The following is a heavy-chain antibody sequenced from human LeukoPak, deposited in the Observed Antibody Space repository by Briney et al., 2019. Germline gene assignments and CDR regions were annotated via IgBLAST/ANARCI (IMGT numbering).Heavy chain of an antibody. V-gene: IGHV3-74*03. J-gene: IGHJ3*02. CDR3: ERFRNVAFHI. CDR1: VFTSRNYW. Sequence: PVGSLRLSCAASVFTSRNYWVHWGRQAPGKGLGWGSRTYTDGSSTTYADSVKGRFTFSRDNAKNTLYLQMNSLRSDETAVYYCERFRNVAFHIWGQGTMVTVSS. CDR2: TYTDGSST.